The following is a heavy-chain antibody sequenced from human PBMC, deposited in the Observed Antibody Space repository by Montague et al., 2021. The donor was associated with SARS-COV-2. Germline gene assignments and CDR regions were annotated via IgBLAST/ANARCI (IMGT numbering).Heavy chain of an antibody. CDR3: ARRGRKLLPVATTIGGFDI. CDR1: GGSISSSNW. Sequence: SETLSPTCAVSGGSISSSNWWSWVRQPPGKGLEWIGEIYHSGSTNYNPSLKSRVTISVDTSKNHFSLKLSSVTAADTTVYYCARRGRKLLPVATTIGGFDIWGQGTMVTVSS. V-gene: IGHV4-4*02. D-gene: IGHD5-12*01. J-gene: IGHJ3*02. CDR2: IYHSGST.